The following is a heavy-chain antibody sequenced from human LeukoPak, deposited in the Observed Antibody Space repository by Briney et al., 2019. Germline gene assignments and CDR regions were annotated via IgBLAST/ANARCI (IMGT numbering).Heavy chain of an antibody. V-gene: IGHV4-61*01. D-gene: IGHD3-10*01. CDR1: GGSISSGSYY. CDR2: IYYSGST. J-gene: IGHJ6*03. Sequence: SQTLSLTCTVSGGSISSGSYYWSWIRQPPGKGLEWIGYIYYSGSTNYNPSLKSRVTMSVDTSKNQFSLKLSSVTAADTAVYYCARGGYYGSGSPWYYYYMDVWGKGTTVTISS. CDR3: ARGGYYGSGSPWYYYYMDV.